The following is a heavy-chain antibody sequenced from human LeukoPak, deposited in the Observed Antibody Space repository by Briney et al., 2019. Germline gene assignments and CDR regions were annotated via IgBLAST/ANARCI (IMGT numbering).Heavy chain of an antibody. CDR1: GFSFSTYN. V-gene: IGHV3-21*01. J-gene: IGHJ5*02. CDR3: ARGQLRLRHRGFDP. D-gene: IGHD4-17*01. CDR2: ITSSSRYV. Sequence: GGSLRLSCEASGFSFSTYNMNWVRQAPGQRLEWISSITSSSRYVFYADSVRGRFTISRDNTKNSLYLQIDSLRVEDTAVYYCARGQLRLRHRGFDPWGQGTLVTVSS.